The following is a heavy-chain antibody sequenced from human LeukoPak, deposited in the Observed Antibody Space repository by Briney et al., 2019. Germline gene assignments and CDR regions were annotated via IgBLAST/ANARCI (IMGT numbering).Heavy chain of an antibody. CDR1: GYTFTDYY. Sequence: ASVKVSCKASGYTFTDYYMHWVRQAPGQGLEWMGWINPNSGGTNFAQKFQGRVTMTRDTSISTAYMELSRLRSDDTAVYYCASGRTNGVRDSSWRYENYYYYMDVWGKGTTVTVSS. CDR3: ASGRTNGVRDSSWRYENYYYYMDV. CDR2: INPNSGGT. D-gene: IGHD2-8*01. V-gene: IGHV1-2*02. J-gene: IGHJ6*03.